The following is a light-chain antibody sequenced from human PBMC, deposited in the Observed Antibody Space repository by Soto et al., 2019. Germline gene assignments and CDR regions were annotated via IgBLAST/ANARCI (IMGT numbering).Light chain of an antibody. CDR2: EVS. Sequence: QSALTQPASVSGSPGQSITISCTGTSSDVGGYTYVSWYQQNPGKVPKLMIYEVSNRPSGVSNRFSGSKSGNTASLTISGLQAEDEADYYCSSYTSTNTLVFGGGTKLTVL. CDR1: SSDVGGYTY. CDR3: SSYTSTNTLV. V-gene: IGLV2-14*01. J-gene: IGLJ2*01.